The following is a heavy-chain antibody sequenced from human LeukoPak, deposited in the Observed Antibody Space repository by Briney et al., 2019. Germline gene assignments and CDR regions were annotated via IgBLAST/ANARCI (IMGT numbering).Heavy chain of an antibody. Sequence: ASVKVSCKASGGTFSSYAISWVRQAPGQGLEWMGGIIPIFGTANYAQKFQGRVTITADESTSTAYMELSSLRSEDTAVYYCAYCSSTSCTNSYYYYYGTDVWGQGTTVTVSS. CDR2: IIPIFGTA. J-gene: IGHJ6*02. D-gene: IGHD2-2*01. V-gene: IGHV1-69*13. CDR1: GGTFSSYA. CDR3: AYCSSTSCTNSYYYYYGTDV.